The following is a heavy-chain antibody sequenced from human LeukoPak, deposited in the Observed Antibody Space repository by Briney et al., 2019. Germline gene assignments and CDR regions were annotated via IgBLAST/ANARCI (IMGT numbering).Heavy chain of an antibody. D-gene: IGHD6-13*01. CDR2: IRYDGSNK. V-gene: IGHV3-30*02. CDR1: GFTFSTYG. CDR3: ARVTYSSSWYGAFDI. J-gene: IGHJ3*02. Sequence: TGGSLRLSCAASGFTFSTYGMHWVRQAPGKGLEWVAFIRYDGSNKYYADSVKGRFTISRDNSKNTLYLQMNSLRAEDTAVYYCARVTYSSSWYGAFDIWGQGTMVTVSS.